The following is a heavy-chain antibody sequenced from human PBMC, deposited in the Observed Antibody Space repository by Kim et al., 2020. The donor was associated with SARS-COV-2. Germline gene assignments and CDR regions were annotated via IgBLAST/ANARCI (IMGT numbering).Heavy chain of an antibody. J-gene: IGHJ4*02. CDR2: ISGSGGST. D-gene: IGHD6-19*01. V-gene: IGHV3-23*01. CDR3: AKDRIAVAPQPNYFDY. CDR1: GFTFSSYA. Sequence: GGSLRLSCAASGFTFSSYAMSWVRQAPGKGLEWVSAISGSGGSTYYADSVKGRFTISRDNSKNTLYLQMNSLRAEDTAVYYCAKDRIAVAPQPNYFDYWGQGTLVTVSS.